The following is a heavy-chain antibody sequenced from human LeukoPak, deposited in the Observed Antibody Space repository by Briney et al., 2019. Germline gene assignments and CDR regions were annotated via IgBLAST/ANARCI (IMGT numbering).Heavy chain of an antibody. V-gene: IGHV4-34*01. J-gene: IGHJ4*03. Sequence: SETLSLTCAVYGESFSRYYWSWIRQSPGKGLEWIAEIDHRGDTNYNPSVKTRVTISVDTSKNQFSLKVRSLSAADTAVYYCARGATISETGYFDFWGQGTLVTVSS. CDR2: IDHRGDT. CDR3: ARGATISETGYFDF. D-gene: IGHD5-24*01. CDR1: GESFSRYY.